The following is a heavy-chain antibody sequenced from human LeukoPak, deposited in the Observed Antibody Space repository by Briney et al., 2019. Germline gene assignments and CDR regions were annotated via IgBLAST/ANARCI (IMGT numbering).Heavy chain of an antibody. V-gene: IGHV1-18*01. CDR2: ISAYNGNT. D-gene: IGHD3-9*01. CDR3: ARTHLRYFDWLSAIEYYFDY. J-gene: IGHJ4*02. CDR1: GYTFTSYG. Sequence: ASVKVSCKASGYTFTSYGISWVRQAPGQGLEWMGWISAYNGNTNYAQELQGRVTMTTDTSTSTAYMELRSLRSDDTAVYYCARTHLRYFDWLSAIEYYFDYWGQGTLVTVSS.